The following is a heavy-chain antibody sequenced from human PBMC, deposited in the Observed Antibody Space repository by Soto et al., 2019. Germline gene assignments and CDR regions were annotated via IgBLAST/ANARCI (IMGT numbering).Heavy chain of an antibody. CDR1: GFTFSSYE. CDR3: ARANHSVDCSGGSCYSGYYYYYGMDV. Sequence: GGSLRLSCAASGFTFSSYEMNWVRQAPGKGLEWVSYISSSGSTIYYADSVKGRFTISRDNAKNSLYLQMNSLRAEDTAVYYCARANHSVDCSGGSCYSGYYYYYGMDVWGQGTTVTVSS. J-gene: IGHJ6*02. V-gene: IGHV3-48*03. CDR2: ISSSGSTI. D-gene: IGHD2-15*01.